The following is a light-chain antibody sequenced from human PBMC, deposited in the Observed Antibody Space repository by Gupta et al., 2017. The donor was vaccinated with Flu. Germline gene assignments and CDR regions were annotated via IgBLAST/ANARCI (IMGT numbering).Light chain of an antibody. CDR2: WAT. J-gene: IGKJ4*01. CDR3: HQYYDVPFT. Sequence: SLGERATINCKSSQSVLYDSTEKDYLSWYQQKPGQPPKLLISWATTRESGVPDRFRGSGSGTDFTLTIASLQAEDVAVYYCHQYYDVPFTFGGGTKVEIK. CDR1: QSVLYDSTEKDY. V-gene: IGKV4-1*01.